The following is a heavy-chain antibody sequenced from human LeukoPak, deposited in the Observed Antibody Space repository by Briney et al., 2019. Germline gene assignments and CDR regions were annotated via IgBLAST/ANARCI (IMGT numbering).Heavy chain of an antibody. D-gene: IGHD4-23*01. CDR1: GGSISSYY. V-gene: IGHV4-59*08. CDR2: IYYSGST. Sequence: QASETLSLTCTVSGGSISSYYWSWIRQPQGKGLEWIGYIYYSGSTNYNPSLKSRVTISVDTSKNQFSLKLSSVTAADTAVYYCARQDPYGGNLPFDYRGQGTLVTVSS. J-gene: IGHJ4*02. CDR3: ARQDPYGGNLPFDY.